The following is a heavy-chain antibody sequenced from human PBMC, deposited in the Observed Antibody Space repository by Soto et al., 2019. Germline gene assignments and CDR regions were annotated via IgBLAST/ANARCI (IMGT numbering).Heavy chain of an antibody. Sequence: EVQLVESGGVLVQPGGSLRLSCEASGLTVSSNYMSWVRQAPGKGLVWVSVMYSGGSTYYADSVKGRFIISRDNYKNTLYLQTDSLRVEDTAVYYCARDSSLHQPLFYGMDVWGQGTTVTVSS. CDR2: MYSGGST. J-gene: IGHJ6*02. V-gene: IGHV3-66*01. D-gene: IGHD2-2*01. CDR1: GLTVSSNY. CDR3: ARDSSLHQPLFYGMDV.